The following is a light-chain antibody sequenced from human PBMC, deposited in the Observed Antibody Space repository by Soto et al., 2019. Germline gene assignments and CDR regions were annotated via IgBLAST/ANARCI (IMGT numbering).Light chain of an antibody. V-gene: IGKV3-15*01. J-gene: IGKJ1*01. CDR1: QTVSIN. CDR3: QQHSHWPPWT. Sequence: EIVMTQSPATLSVSQGERATLSCRASQTVSINVAWYQQKPGQAPRLLIYGASTRATDIPARFSGSGSGTEFTLTISSLQSEDFAVYYCQQHSHWPPWTFGQGTRVEIQ. CDR2: GAS.